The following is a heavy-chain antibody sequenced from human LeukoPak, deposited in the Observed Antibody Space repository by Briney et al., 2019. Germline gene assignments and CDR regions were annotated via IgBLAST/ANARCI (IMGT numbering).Heavy chain of an antibody. CDR2: INWSGSIT. CDR3: VRDLGPRGVWSGTHWYYFDY. D-gene: IGHD3-3*01. CDR1: GFNFDDYG. J-gene: IGHJ4*02. Sequence: GGSLRLSCTASGFNFDDYGMSWVRQGPGKGLEWVSGINWSGSITHYADSVRGRFTVSRDNAKNSLYLQMNSLSADDTAFYYCVRDLGPRGVWSGTHWYYFDYWGQGILVTVSS. V-gene: IGHV3-20*04.